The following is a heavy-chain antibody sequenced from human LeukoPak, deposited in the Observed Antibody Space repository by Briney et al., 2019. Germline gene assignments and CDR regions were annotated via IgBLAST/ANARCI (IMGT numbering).Heavy chain of an antibody. CDR1: GFTFSSYD. CDR2: IGTAGDT. Sequence: GGSLRLSCAASGFTFSSYDMHWVRHATGKGLEWVSAIGTAGDTYYPGSVKGRFTISRENAKNSLYLQMNSLRARDTAVYYCARGLLTTVTTMLHYYYYGMDVWGQGTTVTVSS. J-gene: IGHJ6*02. V-gene: IGHV3-13*01. CDR3: ARGLLTTVTTMLHYYYYGMDV. D-gene: IGHD4-17*01.